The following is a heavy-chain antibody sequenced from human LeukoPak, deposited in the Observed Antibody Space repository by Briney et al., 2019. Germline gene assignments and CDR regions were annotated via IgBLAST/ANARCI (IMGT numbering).Heavy chain of an antibody. V-gene: IGHV1-18*01. J-gene: IGHJ4*02. CDR3: ARNGRVRRVVKDLFEY. D-gene: IGHD3-10*01. CDR1: GYTFTSYG. Sequence: VASVKVSCKASGYTFTSYGISWVRQAPGQGLEWMGRVSPYNGNTYYSQRFQDRVIITKDTSTGTAYMDLRDLRTDDTAMYYCARNGRVRRVVKDLFEYWGQGTLVAVSS. CDR2: VSPYNGNT.